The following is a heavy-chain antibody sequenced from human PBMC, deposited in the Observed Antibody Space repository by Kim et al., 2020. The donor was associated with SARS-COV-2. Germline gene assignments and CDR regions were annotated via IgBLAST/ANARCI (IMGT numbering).Heavy chain of an antibody. CDR2: ISVSGRT. CDR1: GVSLSDSNYY. CDR3: TREPGIYFRALDY. Sequence: SETLSLTCSVSGVSLSDSNYYWTWIRQPPGKGLEWIGSISVSGRTYYRPSLESRVIISIDTSKSQLSMELTSVTAADTAVYYCTREPGIYFRALDYWGPGTLVIVSS. D-gene: IGHD3-10*01. V-gene: IGHV4-39*07. J-gene: IGHJ4*02.